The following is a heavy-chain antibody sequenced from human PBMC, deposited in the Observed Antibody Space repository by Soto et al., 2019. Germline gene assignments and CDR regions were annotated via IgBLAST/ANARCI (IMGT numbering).Heavy chain of an antibody. J-gene: IGHJ4*02. Sequence: SETLSLTCAVYGGSFSGYYWSWIRPPPGKGLEWIGEINHSGSTNYNPSLKSRVTISVDTSKNQFSLKLSSVTAADTAVYYCARWVATTVTNFDYWGQGTLVTVSS. CDR2: INHSGST. V-gene: IGHV4-34*01. CDR1: GGSFSGYY. CDR3: ARWVATTVTNFDY. D-gene: IGHD4-4*01.